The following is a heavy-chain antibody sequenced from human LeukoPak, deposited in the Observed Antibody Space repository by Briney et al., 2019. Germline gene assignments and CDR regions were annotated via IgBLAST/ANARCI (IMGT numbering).Heavy chain of an antibody. D-gene: IGHD3-10*01. CDR2: ISGSGGST. J-gene: IGHJ4*02. CDR1: GGTFSSYA. CDR3: AKSRNIGAL. V-gene: IGHV3-23*01. Sequence: GASVKVSCKASGGTFSSYAVSWVRQAPGKGLEWVSAISGSGGSTYYADSVKGRFTISRDNSKNTLYLQMNSLRAEDTAVYYCAKSRNIGALRGQGTLVTVSS.